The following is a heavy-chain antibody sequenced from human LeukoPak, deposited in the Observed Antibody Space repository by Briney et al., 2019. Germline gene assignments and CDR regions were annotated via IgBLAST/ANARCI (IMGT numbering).Heavy chain of an antibody. CDR3: AREGPTAALFDY. Sequence: GGSLRLSCAASGFTFSSYAMIWVRQAPGKGLEWVSSISPTSGYIYYADSVKGRFTISRDNAENSLYLLTNSLRAEDTAVYYCAREGPTAALFDYWGQGTRVTVSS. V-gene: IGHV3-21*01. D-gene: IGHD4-17*01. CDR1: GFTFSSYA. J-gene: IGHJ4*02. CDR2: ISPTSGYI.